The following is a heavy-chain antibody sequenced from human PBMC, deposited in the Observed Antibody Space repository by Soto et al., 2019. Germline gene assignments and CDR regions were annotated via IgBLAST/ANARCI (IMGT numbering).Heavy chain of an antibody. CDR1: GGSISSSSYY. J-gene: IGHJ4*02. CDR2: IYYSGST. V-gene: IGHV4-39*01. CDR3: ARRGEVQLWSTTLYYFDY. D-gene: IGHD5-18*01. Sequence: QLQLQESGLGLVKPSETLSLTCTVSGGSISSSSYYWGWIRQPPGKGLEWIGSIYYSGSTYYNPSLKSRVTISVDTSKNQFSLKLSSVTAADTAVYYCARRGEVQLWSTTLYYFDYWGQGTLVTVSS.